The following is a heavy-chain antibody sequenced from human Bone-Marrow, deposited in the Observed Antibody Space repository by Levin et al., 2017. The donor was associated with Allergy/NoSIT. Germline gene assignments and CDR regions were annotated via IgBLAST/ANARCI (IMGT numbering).Heavy chain of an antibody. CDR2: IRSKAYGGTT. J-gene: IGHJ6*02. CDR1: GFTFGDYA. D-gene: IGHD5-12*01. Sequence: GGSLRLSCTASGFTFGDYAMSWFRQAPGKGLEWVGFIRSKAYGGTTEYAASVKGRFTISRDDSKSIAYLQMNSLKTEDTAVYYCTRGWYSGYFGYYGMDVWGQGTTVTVSS. V-gene: IGHV3-49*03. CDR3: TRGWYSGYFGYYGMDV.